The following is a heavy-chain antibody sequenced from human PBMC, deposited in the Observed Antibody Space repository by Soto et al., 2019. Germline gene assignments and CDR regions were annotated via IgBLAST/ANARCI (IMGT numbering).Heavy chain of an antibody. V-gene: IGHV4-4*02. Sequence: SETLSLTCTVSGGSISSSNWWSWVRQPPGKGLEWIGEIYHSGSTNYNPSLKSRVTISVDKSKNQFSLKLSSVTAADTAVYYCARCIKSSWYDYYYYGMDVWGQGTTVT. CDR2: IYHSGST. J-gene: IGHJ6*02. D-gene: IGHD6-13*01. CDR3: ARCIKSSWYDYYYYGMDV. CDR1: GGSISSSNW.